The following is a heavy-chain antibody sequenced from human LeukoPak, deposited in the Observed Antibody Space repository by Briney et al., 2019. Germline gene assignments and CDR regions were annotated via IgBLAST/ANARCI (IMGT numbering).Heavy chain of an antibody. Sequence: PSETLSLTCAVSGYSISSGYYWGWIRQPPGKGLEWIGSIYYSGSTYYNPSLKSRVTISVDTSKNQFSLKLSSVTAADTAVYYCARHTDYYGSGSYYNEEGFYWGQGTLVTVSS. CDR1: GYSISSGYY. J-gene: IGHJ4*02. D-gene: IGHD3-10*01. CDR3: ARHTDYYGSGSYYNEEGFY. CDR2: IYYSGST. V-gene: IGHV4-38-2*01.